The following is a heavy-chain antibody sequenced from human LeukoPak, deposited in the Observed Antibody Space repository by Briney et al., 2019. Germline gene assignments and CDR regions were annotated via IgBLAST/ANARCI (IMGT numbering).Heavy chain of an antibody. J-gene: IGHJ4*02. Sequence: SVKVSCKASGYTFTSYGISWVRQAPGQGLEWMGRIIPIFGTANYAQKFQGRVTITTDESTSTAYMELSSLRSEDTAVYYCARGLAAVPYYFDYWGQGTLVTVSS. CDR1: GYTFTSYG. V-gene: IGHV1-69*05. D-gene: IGHD6-13*01. CDR3: ARGLAAVPYYFDY. CDR2: IIPIFGTA.